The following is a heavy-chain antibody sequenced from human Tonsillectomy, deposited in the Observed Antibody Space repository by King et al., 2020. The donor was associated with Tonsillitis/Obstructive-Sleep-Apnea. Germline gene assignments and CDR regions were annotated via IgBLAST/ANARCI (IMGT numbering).Heavy chain of an antibody. CDR2: ISCSGGRT. CDR1: GFTFSSYA. J-gene: IGHJ4*02. Sequence: VQLVESGGGLVQPGGSLRLSCAASGFTFSSYAMIWVRQAPGKGLEGVAAISCSGGRTYYADSVKGRLTTSRDTSKNTLYLQMNSLKAEDTAVFYCAKDRYEHYDFWSGTTDYWGQGTLVTVSS. V-gene: IGHV3-23*04. CDR3: AKDRYEHYDFWSGTTDY. D-gene: IGHD3-3*01.